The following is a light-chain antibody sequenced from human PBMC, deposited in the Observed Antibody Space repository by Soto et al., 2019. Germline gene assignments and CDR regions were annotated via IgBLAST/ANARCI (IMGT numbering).Light chain of an antibody. J-gene: IGLJ1*01. CDR1: RGDVGGYGL. CDR3: SSYRRDNTQL. V-gene: IGLV2-14*01. CDR2: EVT. Sequence: QSVLTQPASVSGSPGQSITISCTGSRGDVGGYGLVSWYQQYPGKGPTLIIYEVTNRPSGVSARFSGSKSGDTASLIISGLQAEDEADYYYSSYRRDNTQLFGTGTKVTVL.